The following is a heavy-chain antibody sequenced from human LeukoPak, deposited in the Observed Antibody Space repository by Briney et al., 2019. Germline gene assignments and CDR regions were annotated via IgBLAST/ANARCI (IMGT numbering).Heavy chain of an antibody. CDR1: GGSMRGYY. J-gene: IGHJ4*02. Sequence: SETLSLTCTVSGGSMRGYYWTWIRQPPGKGLEWIAYIYYTGSTNYNPSLESRVTISVDTSKNQFSLRLNSMATADTAVYYCARLRGNYFPDFWGQGTLVTVSS. V-gene: IGHV4-59*01. CDR2: IYYTGST. D-gene: IGHD2/OR15-2a*01. CDR3: ARLRGNYFPDF.